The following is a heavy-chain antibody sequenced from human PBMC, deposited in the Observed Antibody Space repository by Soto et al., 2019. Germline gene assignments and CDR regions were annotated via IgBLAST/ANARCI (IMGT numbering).Heavy chain of an antibody. CDR1: GFTFTSYA. Sequence: QVQLVESGGSVVQPGRSLRLSCEASGFTFTSYAMHWVRQAPGKGLEWVAVISYDGINEYYADSVKGRFTISRDNSKNTLFLQKGSLRVEDTAVYYCARDRLRLGELSLIGYFDYWGQGTLVTVSS. CDR2: ISYDGINE. D-gene: IGHD3-16*02. J-gene: IGHJ4*02. CDR3: ARDRLRLGELSLIGYFDY. V-gene: IGHV3-30*15.